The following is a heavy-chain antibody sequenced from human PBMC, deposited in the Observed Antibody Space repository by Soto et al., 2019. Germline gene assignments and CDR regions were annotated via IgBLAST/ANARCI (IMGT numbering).Heavy chain of an antibody. D-gene: IGHD1-1*01. CDR3: ATSPNLQLEPIYYYGMDV. CDR1: GYTFTNYA. J-gene: IGHJ6*02. Sequence: ASVKVSCKASGYTFTNYAMHWVRQAPGQRLEWMGWISAYNGETIYAQKFQGRVTMTEDTSTDTAYMELSSLRSEDTAVYYCATSPNLQLEPIYYYGMDVWGQGTTVNVS. CDR2: ISAYNGET. V-gene: IGHV1-3*01.